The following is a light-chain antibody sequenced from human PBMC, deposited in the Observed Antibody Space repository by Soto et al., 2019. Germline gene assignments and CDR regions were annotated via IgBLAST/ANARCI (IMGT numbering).Light chain of an antibody. CDR1: QGIAPY. CDR3: QKYNSAPLT. Sequence: DVQMTQSPSSLSAFVGDRVTNTCRASQGIAPYLAWFQQKPGKVPKLLIYATSTLQSRVPSRFSGSGSGTDFTLTINSLQPEDVGTYYCQKYNSAPLTFGGGIKVEIE. CDR2: ATS. V-gene: IGKV1-27*01. J-gene: IGKJ4*01.